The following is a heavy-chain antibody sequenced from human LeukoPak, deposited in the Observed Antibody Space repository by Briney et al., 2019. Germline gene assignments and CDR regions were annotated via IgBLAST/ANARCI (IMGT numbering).Heavy chain of an antibody. D-gene: IGHD3-3*01. Sequence: PSETLSLTCTVSGGSISSGGYYWSWIRQHPGKGLEWIGYIYYSGSTYYNPSLKSRVTISVDTSKNQFSLKLSSVTAADTAVCYCARDGLRSLDYWGQGTLVTVSS. CDR2: IYYSGST. CDR3: ARDGLRSLDY. V-gene: IGHV4-31*03. J-gene: IGHJ4*02. CDR1: GGSISSGGYY.